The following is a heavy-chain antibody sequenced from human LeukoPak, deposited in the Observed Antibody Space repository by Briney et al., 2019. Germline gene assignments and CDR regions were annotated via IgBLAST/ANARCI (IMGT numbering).Heavy chain of an antibody. D-gene: IGHD1-14*01. J-gene: IGHJ4*02. CDR1: GGSISSTNW. Sequence: SETLSLTCDVSGGSISSTNWWSWVRQPPGKGLEWIGEIYHSGITNYNPSLKSRVTISVDKSKNQFSLKLSSVTAADTAVYYCAGEDPDRKIDYWGQGTLVTVSS. CDR3: AGEDPDRKIDY. V-gene: IGHV4-4*02. CDR2: IYHSGIT.